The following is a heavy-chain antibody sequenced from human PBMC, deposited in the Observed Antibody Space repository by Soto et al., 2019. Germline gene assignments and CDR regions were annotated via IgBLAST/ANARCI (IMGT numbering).Heavy chain of an antibody. CDR2: ISSSSSYI. J-gene: IGHJ3*02. V-gene: IGHV3-21*01. D-gene: IGHD5-12*01. Sequence: PGGSLRLSCAASGFTFSSYSMNWVRQAPGKGLEWVSSISSSSSYIYYADSVKGRFTISRDNAKNSLYLQMNSLRAEDTAVYYCARDAATIPYVVFDIWGKGTMVTVS. CDR1: GFTFSSYS. CDR3: ARDAATIPYVVFDI.